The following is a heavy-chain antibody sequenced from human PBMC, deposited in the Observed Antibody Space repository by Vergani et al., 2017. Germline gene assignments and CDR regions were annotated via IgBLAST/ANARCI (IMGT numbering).Heavy chain of an antibody. J-gene: IGHJ5*02. D-gene: IGHD3-16*01. Sequence: QVQLVQSGAEVKKPGASVKVSCKASGYTFTSYGISWVRQAPGQGLEWMGWISAYNGNTNYAQKLQGRVTMTTDKSKSTAYLELRSLRADDTAVYYCARDSAFGGNNWFDPWGQATLVTVSS. V-gene: IGHV1-18*04. CDR3: ARDSAFGGNNWFDP. CDR1: GYTFTSYG. CDR2: ISAYNGNT.